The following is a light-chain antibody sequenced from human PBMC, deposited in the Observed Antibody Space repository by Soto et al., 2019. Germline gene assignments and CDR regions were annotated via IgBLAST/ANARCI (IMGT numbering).Light chain of an antibody. V-gene: IGKV3-20*01. CDR3: QQYGSAPFT. CDR1: QSVASSH. J-gene: IGKJ3*01. CDR2: DAS. Sequence: ELVLTQSQGTLSLSPGERATLACRASQSVASSHLAWYRQKPVQTPSLLIYDASSRATGIPDRISGSGSGTDFTLTISRLEPEDFAVDYCQQYGSAPFTFGPGTKVDIK.